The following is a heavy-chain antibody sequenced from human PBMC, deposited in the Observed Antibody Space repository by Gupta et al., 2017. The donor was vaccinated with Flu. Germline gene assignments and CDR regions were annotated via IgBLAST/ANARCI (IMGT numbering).Heavy chain of an antibody. CDR2: IYYDGSNE. Sequence: QVQLVESGGGVVQPGRSLRLSCAASGFSLTTYGMHWVRQAPGKGLEWVADIYYDGSNEDYADSVKGRFTISRDTSKNTLYLQMNSLRAEDTAVYYCSRDREYCSSTKCFIDYYVMDVWDQGTTVTVSS. CDR3: SRDREYCSSTKCFIDYYVMDV. V-gene: IGHV3-33*01. CDR1: GFSLTTYG. J-gene: IGHJ6*02. D-gene: IGHD2-2*01.